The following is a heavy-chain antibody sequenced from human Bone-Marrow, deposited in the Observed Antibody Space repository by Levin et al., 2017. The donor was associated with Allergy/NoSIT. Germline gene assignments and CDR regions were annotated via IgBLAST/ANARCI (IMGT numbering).Heavy chain of an antibody. Sequence: PGGSLRLSCAASGFTFSDYGMHWVRQAPGKGLEWVAGTWYDGSKEYYADSVRDRFTISRDNSKDTLYLQMNSLRAEDTAVYYCARSAIGRGGLSYSVTRTYYYYFMDVWGRGSTVTVSS. CDR3: ARSAIGRGGLSYSVTRTYYYYFMDV. CDR1: GFTFSDYG. J-gene: IGHJ6*03. CDR2: TWYDGSKE. V-gene: IGHV3-33*01. D-gene: IGHD3-10*01.